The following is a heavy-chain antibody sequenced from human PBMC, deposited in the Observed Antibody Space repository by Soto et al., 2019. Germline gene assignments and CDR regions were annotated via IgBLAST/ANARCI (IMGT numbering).Heavy chain of an antibody. CDR2: INTDGSTT. D-gene: IGHD4-17*01. Sequence: EVQLVESGGGLVQPGGSLRLSCAASGFTFSSYWMHWVRQAPGKGLVWVSRINTDGSTTTYADSVKGRFTISRDNAKNTLYLQMNSLSADATAVYYCARSGLTVTTYWGQGTPVTVSS. J-gene: IGHJ4*02. CDR3: ARSGLTVTTY. V-gene: IGHV3-74*01. CDR1: GFTFSSYW.